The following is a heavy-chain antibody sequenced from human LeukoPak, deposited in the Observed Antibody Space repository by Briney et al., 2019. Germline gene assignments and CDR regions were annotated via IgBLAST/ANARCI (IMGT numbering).Heavy chain of an antibody. Sequence: PGGSLRLSCAASGFTFDDYAMHWVRQAPGKGLEWVSGISWDSGSIGYADSVKGRFTISRDNAKNSLYLQMNSLRAEDTALYYCAKGGYILTGTIEGYFDYWGQGTLVTVSS. CDR2: ISWDSGSI. J-gene: IGHJ4*02. V-gene: IGHV3-9*01. CDR1: GFTFDDYA. CDR3: AKGGYILTGTIEGYFDY. D-gene: IGHD3-9*01.